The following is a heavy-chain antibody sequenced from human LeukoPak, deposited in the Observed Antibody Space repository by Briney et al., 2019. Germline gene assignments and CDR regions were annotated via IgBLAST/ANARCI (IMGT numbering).Heavy chain of an antibody. CDR3: ARSKYYFDY. Sequence: SETLSLTCTVSSGSISSDYWSWIRQPPGKGLEWIGYFYYSGTTNYNPSLKSRVTMSVDTSRKLFSLKLSSVTAADTAVYYCARSKYYFDYWGQGTLVTVSS. V-gene: IGHV4-59*01. CDR2: FYYSGTT. D-gene: IGHD2/OR15-2a*01. CDR1: SGSISSDY. J-gene: IGHJ4*02.